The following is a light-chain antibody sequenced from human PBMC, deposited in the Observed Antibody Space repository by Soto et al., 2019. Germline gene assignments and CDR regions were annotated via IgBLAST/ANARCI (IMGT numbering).Light chain of an antibody. V-gene: IGKV1-33*01. J-gene: IGKJ4*02. CDR3: QQYDGLPALT. CDR1: QDITSF. Sequence: DIPMTQSPSSLSASVGDRVTITCQASQDITSFLNWYQQKPGKAPKLVISEASKLDTGVPSRFSGSGSGTDFSFTISGMQPEEIATYYCQQYDGLPALTFGGGTKVQIK. CDR2: EAS.